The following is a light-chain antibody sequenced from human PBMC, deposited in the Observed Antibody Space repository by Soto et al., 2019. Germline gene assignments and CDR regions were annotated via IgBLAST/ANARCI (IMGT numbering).Light chain of an antibody. CDR1: QSVLYSSNNKNY. Sequence: DIVMTQSPDSLAVSLGERATINCKTSQSVLYSSNNKNYLTWYQQKPGQPPKLLISWASTRESGVPDRFSGSGSGTEFTRTISSLQAEDVAIYYCQQYFSTPRTFGQGTRLEIK. J-gene: IGKJ2*01. CDR2: WAS. CDR3: QQYFSTPRT. V-gene: IGKV4-1*01.